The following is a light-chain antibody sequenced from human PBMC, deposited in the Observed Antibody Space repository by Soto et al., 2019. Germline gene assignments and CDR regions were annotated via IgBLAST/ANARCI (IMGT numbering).Light chain of an antibody. J-gene: IGKJ1*01. V-gene: IGKV3-11*01. CDR2: DAS. Sequence: EIVLTQSQATLSLYPGERATLSCRASQGVGNYLAGYQLKPGQAPRLLIYDASSRATGIPDRFSGSGSGADFTLTISSLVPEDFAVYYCQQRGNWSRTFGQGTKVEIK. CDR3: QQRGNWSRT. CDR1: QGVGNY.